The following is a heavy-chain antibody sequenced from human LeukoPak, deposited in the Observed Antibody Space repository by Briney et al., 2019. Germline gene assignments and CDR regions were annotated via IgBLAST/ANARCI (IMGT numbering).Heavy chain of an antibody. V-gene: IGHV3-23*01. CDR1: GFTFSSYA. Sequence: GGSLRLSCAASGFTFSSYAMSWGRQAPGMGLEWVSAISGSGGSTYYADSVKGRFTISRDNSKNTLYLQMNSLRAEDTAVYYCAKDRTASPKIVVVINSPSDYWGQGTLITVSS. CDR3: AKDRTASPKIVVVINSPSDY. D-gene: IGHD3-22*01. CDR2: ISGSGGST. J-gene: IGHJ4*02.